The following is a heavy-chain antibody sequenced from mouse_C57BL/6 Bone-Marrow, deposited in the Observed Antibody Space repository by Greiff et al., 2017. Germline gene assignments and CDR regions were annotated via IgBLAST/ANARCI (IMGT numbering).Heavy chain of an antibody. V-gene: IGHV5-2*01. CDR3: SRRKFPWFAY. Sequence: EVKLVESGGGLVQPGESLKLSCESNEYEFPSHDMSWVRKTPEKRLELVGAINRDGGSTYYPETMERRFTISRDKTKKTLYRQMSSLSSEDTALYYCSRRKFPWFAYWGQGTLVTVSA. J-gene: IGHJ3*01. CDR2: INRDGGST. CDR1: EYEFPSHD.